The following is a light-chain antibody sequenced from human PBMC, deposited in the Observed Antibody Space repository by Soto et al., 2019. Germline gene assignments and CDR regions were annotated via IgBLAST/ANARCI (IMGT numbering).Light chain of an antibody. CDR1: QGINSW. Sequence: DIQMTQSPSSVSASVGDRVTITCRASQGINSWLAWYQQKSGKAPKLLIYSASSLVSGVPSRFSGSGSGTEFTLTISSLQPDDFATYYCQQYNVYSWTFGQGTKVDIK. V-gene: IGKV1-5*01. CDR3: QQYNVYSWT. CDR2: SAS. J-gene: IGKJ1*01.